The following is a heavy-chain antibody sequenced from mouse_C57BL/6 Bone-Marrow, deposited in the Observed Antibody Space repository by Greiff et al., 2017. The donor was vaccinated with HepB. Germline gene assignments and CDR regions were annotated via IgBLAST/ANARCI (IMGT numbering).Heavy chain of an antibody. Sequence: EVKLMESGGGLVKPGGSLKLSCAASGFTFSDYGMHWVRQAPEKGLEWVAYISSGSSTIYYADTVKGRFTISRDNAKNTLFLQMTSLRSEDTAMYYCARPRVYDYLFAYWGQGTLVTVSA. CDR3: ARPRVYDYLFAY. J-gene: IGHJ3*01. CDR1: GFTFSDYG. V-gene: IGHV5-17*01. D-gene: IGHD2-4*01. CDR2: ISSGSSTI.